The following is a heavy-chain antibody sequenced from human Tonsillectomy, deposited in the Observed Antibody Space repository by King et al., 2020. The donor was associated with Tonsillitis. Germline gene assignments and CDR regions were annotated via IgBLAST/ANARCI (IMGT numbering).Heavy chain of an antibody. CDR2: IDPSDSYT. J-gene: IGHJ5*02. V-gene: IGHV5-10-1*03. D-gene: IGHD3-10*01. CDR1: GYSFTSYW. Sequence: QLVQSGAEVKKPGESLRISCKGSGYSFTSYWISWVRQMPGKGLEWMGRIDPSDSYTNYSPSFQGHVTISADKSISTAYLQWSRLKASDTAMYYCARLYGSGSYSRGESWFDPWGQGTLVTASS. CDR3: ARLYGSGSYSRGESWFDP.